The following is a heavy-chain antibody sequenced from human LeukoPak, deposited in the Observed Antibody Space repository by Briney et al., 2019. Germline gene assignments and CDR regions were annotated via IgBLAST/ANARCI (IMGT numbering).Heavy chain of an antibody. CDR3: ASGWEPGGDAFDI. D-gene: IGHD1-26*01. CDR2: ISSSCSTI. V-gene: IGHV3-48*01. CDR1: GFTFSSYS. J-gene: IGHJ3*02. Sequence: AGGSLRLSCAASGFTFSSYSMNWVRQAPGKGLEWVSYISSSCSTIYYADSVKGRFTISRDNAKNSLYLQMNSLRAEDTAVYYCASGWEPGGDAFDIWGQGTMVTVSS.